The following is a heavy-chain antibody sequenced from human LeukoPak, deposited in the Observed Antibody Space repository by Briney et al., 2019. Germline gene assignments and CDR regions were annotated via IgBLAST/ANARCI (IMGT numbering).Heavy chain of an antibody. D-gene: IGHD2-15*01. Sequence: SETLSLTCTVSGGSISSYYWSWIRQPPGKGLEWIGYIYYSGSTNYNPSLKSRVTISVDTSKNQFSLKLSSVTAADTAVYYCAIGRSWDFDYWGQGTLVTVSS. V-gene: IGHV4-59*12. CDR1: GGSISSYY. J-gene: IGHJ4*02. CDR3: AIGRSWDFDY. CDR2: IYYSGST.